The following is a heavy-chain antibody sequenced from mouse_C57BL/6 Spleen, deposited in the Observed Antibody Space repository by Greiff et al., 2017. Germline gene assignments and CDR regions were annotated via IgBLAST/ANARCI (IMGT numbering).Heavy chain of an antibody. CDR2: IDPETGGT. Sequence: QVQLQQSGAELVRPGASVTLSCKASGYTFTDYEMHWVKQTPVHGLEWIGAIDPETGGTAYNQKFKGKAILTADKSSSTAYMELRSLTSEDSAVYYCTRKGYPAWFADWGQGTLVTVSA. CDR3: TRKGYPAWFAD. V-gene: IGHV1-15*01. D-gene: IGHD3-1*01. CDR1: GYTFTDYE. J-gene: IGHJ3*01.